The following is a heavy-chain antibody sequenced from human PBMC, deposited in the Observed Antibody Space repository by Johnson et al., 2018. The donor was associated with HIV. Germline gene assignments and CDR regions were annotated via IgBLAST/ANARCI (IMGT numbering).Heavy chain of an antibody. Sequence: EVQLVESGGGLVKPGGSLRLSCAASGFTVGSNYMSWVPQAQGKGLEGASIIYSGGSTSYAASVKGRFTISRDNSKNSLYLQMNSLRAGDTAVYYCARVSGLTFGAFDIWGQGTMVTVSS. CDR1: GFTVGSNY. D-gene: IGHD3-22*01. J-gene: IGHJ3*02. V-gene: IGHV3-66*01. CDR3: ARVSGLTFGAFDI. CDR2: IYSGGST.